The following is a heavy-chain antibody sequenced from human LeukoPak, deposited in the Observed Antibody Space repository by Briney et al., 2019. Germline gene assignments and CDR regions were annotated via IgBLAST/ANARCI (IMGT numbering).Heavy chain of an antibody. CDR3: ARGYYGGSLAIDY. CDR1: GYTFTNYY. J-gene: IGHJ4*02. D-gene: IGHD3-10*01. V-gene: IGHV1-69*05. CDR2: IIPIFGTA. Sequence: ASVKVSCKASGYTFTNYYMHWVRQAPGQGLEWMGGIIPIFGTANYAQKFQGRVTITTDESTSTAYMELSSLRSEDTAVYYCARGYYGGSLAIDYWGQGTLVTVSS.